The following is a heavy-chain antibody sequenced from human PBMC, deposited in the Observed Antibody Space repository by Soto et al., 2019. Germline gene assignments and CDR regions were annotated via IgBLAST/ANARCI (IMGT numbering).Heavy chain of an antibody. V-gene: IGHV3-21*01. Sequence: PGGSLRLSCAASGFTFSSYSMNWVRQAPGKGLEWVSSISSSSYIYYADSVKGRFIISRDNAKNSLYLQMNSLRAEDTAVYYCARDADASGWYHYGFDVWGQGTMVTVSS. J-gene: IGHJ6*02. CDR3: ARDADASGWYHYGFDV. CDR2: ISSSSYI. CDR1: GFTFSSYS. D-gene: IGHD6-19*01.